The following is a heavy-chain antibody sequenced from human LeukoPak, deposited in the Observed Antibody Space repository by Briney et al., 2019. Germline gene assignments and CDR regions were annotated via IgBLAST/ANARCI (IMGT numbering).Heavy chain of an antibody. V-gene: IGHV4-4*07. Sequence: SETLCLTCTVSGGSISSYYRSWIRQPAGKGLEWIGRIYTSGSTNYNPSLKSRVTMSVDTSKNQFSLKLSSVTAADTAVYYCARDVVPAAHPSNWFDPWGQGTLVTVSS. D-gene: IGHD2-2*01. CDR1: GGSISSYY. CDR3: ARDVVPAAHPSNWFDP. CDR2: IYTSGST. J-gene: IGHJ5*02.